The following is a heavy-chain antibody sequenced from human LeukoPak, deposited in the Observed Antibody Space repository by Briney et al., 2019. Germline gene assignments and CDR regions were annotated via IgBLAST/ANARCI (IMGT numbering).Heavy chain of an antibody. CDR3: AGDPITMVRGVIGRVTDYYYYYYMDV. Sequence: GGSLRLSCAASGFTFSSYSMNWVRQAPGKGLEWVSSISSSSSYIYYADSVKGRFTISRDNAKNSLYLQMNSLRAEDTAVYYCAGDPITMVRGVIGRVTDYYYYYYMDVWGKGTTVTISS. CDR2: ISSSSSYI. CDR1: GFTFSSYS. J-gene: IGHJ6*03. V-gene: IGHV3-21*01. D-gene: IGHD3-10*01.